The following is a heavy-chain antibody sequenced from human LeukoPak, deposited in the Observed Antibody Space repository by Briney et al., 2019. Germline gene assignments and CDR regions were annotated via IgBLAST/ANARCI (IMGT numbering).Heavy chain of an antibody. CDR1: GFTFSDYY. Sequence: GGSLRLSCAASGFTFSDYYMSWIRQAPGKGLEWVSYISSSGSTIYYADSVKGRFTISRDNAKNSLYLQMNSLRAEDTAVYYCARGCSGGSCYSSYYYYYMDVWGKGTTVTVSS. D-gene: IGHD2-15*01. J-gene: IGHJ6*03. V-gene: IGHV3-11*01. CDR3: ARGCSGGSCYSSYYYYYMDV. CDR2: ISSSGSTI.